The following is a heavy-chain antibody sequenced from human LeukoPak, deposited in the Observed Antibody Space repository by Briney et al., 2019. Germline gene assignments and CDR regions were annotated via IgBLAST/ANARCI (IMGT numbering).Heavy chain of an antibody. V-gene: IGHV4-59*01. D-gene: IGHD1-26*01. CDR1: GDSTDSYY. CDR2: VFYSGPT. CDR3: AGRSARYFNS. Sequence: SETLSLTCTVSGDSTDSYYWSWIRQPPGEGLQWIGYVFYSGPTNYDASLRSRVAISVDRSKNQFSLKLTSVSAADTAVYYCAGRSARYFNSWGQGTLVTVSS. J-gene: IGHJ4*02.